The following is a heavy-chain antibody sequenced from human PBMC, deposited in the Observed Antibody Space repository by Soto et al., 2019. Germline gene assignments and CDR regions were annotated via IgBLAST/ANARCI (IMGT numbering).Heavy chain of an antibody. V-gene: IGHV1-2*02. CDR1: GYPVTAYY. CDR2: INPATGAA. D-gene: IGHD3-3*01. J-gene: IGHJ3*02. Sequence: QLHLVQSGAVVKKPGASVTVSCSASGYPVTAYYMHWVRQAAGRGLEWMGGINPATGAAKYTQTFQGRVTMPRDTSTSTVFKELSGLTSEDTAVFYCARGGGVGVAGSAAFDMWGQGTLVTVSS. CDR3: ARGGGVGVAGSAAFDM.